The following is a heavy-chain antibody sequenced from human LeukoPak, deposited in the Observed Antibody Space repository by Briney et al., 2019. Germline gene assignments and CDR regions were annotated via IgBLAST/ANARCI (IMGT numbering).Heavy chain of an antibody. V-gene: IGHV3-30*04. J-gene: IGHJ3*02. CDR1: GFTFSSYA. CDR2: ISYDGSNK. D-gene: IGHD3-10*01. Sequence: PGGSLRLSCAASGFTFSSYAMHWVRQAPGKGLEWVAVISYDGSNKYYADSVKGRFTISRDNSKNTLYLQMNSLRAEDTAVYYCARSLWGGYHDAFDIWGQGTMVTVSS. CDR3: ARSLWGGYHDAFDI.